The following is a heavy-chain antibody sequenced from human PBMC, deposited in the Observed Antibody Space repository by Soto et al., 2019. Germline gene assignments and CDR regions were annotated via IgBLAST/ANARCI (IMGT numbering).Heavy chain of an antibody. CDR1: GFTFSSYG. J-gene: IGHJ4*02. CDR3: AKDLGRNNWGG. Sequence: EVQLVESGGGLVQPGGSLGLSCAASGFTFSSYGRHWFRQAPGKGLVWVSRINSNGSTTNYADSVNARFTISRDNAKNTLYLLMNSLRAEDTAVYYCAKDLGRNNWGGWGQGTLVTVSS. V-gene: IGHV3-74*01. CDR2: INSNGSTT. D-gene: IGHD1-1*01.